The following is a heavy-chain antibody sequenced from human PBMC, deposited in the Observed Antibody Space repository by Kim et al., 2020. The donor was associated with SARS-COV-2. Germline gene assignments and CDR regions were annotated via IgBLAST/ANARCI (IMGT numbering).Heavy chain of an antibody. J-gene: IGHJ4*02. D-gene: IGHD6-13*01. V-gene: IGHV1-3*01. CDR3: ARAKGSSSWSFDY. Sequence: SQKFQGRVTITRDTSASTAYMELSSLRSEDTAVYYCARAKGSSSWSFDYWGQGTLVTVSS.